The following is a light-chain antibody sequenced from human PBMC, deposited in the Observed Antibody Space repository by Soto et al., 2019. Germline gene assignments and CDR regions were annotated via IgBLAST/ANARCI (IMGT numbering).Light chain of an antibody. CDR2: DVI. V-gene: IGLV2-11*01. CDR3: CSYAGSYTHV. Sequence: QSVLTQPRSVSGSPGQSVTISCTGTSSDVGTYTYVSWYQQHPGKAPKLIIYDVIKRPSGVPDRFSSSKSGNTASLTISGLQAEDEADYYCCSYAGSYTHVFGTGTKVTVL. J-gene: IGLJ1*01. CDR1: SSDVGTYTY.